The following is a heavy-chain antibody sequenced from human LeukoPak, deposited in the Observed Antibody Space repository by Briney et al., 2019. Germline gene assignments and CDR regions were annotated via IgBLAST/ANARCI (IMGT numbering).Heavy chain of an antibody. D-gene: IGHD3-3*01. CDR1: GFTFSSYG. CDR2: IRYDGSNK. Sequence: PGGSLRLSCAASGFTFSSYGMHWVRQAPGKGLEWVAFIRYDGSNKYYADSVKGRFTISRDNSKNTLYLQMNSLRAEDTAVYYCAKAARGTTIFGVVTDGYYFDYWGQGTLVTVSS. V-gene: IGHV3-30*02. CDR3: AKAARGTTIFGVVTDGYYFDY. J-gene: IGHJ4*02.